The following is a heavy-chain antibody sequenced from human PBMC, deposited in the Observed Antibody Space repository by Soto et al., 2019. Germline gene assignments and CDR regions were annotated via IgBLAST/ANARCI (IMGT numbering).Heavy chain of an antibody. CDR2: ISYDGSNK. D-gene: IGHD6-13*01. J-gene: IGHJ5*02. CDR1: GFTFSSYA. CDR3: AKDPGIAAAGTGLNWFDP. V-gene: IGHV3-30-3*01. Sequence: ESGGGVVQPGRSLRLSCVASGFTFSSYAMHWVRQAPGKGLEWVAVISYDGSNKYYADSVKGRFTVSRDNSKNTLYLQMNSLKPEDTAVYYCAKDPGIAAAGTGLNWFDPWGQGTLVTVSS.